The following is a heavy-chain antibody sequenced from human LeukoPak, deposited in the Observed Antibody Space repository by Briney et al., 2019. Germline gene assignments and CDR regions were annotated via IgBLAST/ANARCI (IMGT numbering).Heavy chain of an antibody. V-gene: IGHV3-7*01. CDR3: ARDSGYNTFDY. J-gene: IGHJ4*02. CDR1: GFTFTNYW. D-gene: IGHD1-14*01. CDR2: IKEDGSAK. Sequence: GGSLRLSCAASGFTFTNYWMAWVRQAPGKGLEWVANIKEDGSAKYYMDSVKGRFTISRDNAKNSLYLQMSSLRVEDTAVYYCARDSGYNTFDYWGQGALVTVSS.